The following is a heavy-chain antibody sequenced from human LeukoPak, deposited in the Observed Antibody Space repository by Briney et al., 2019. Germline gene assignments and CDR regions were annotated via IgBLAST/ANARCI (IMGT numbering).Heavy chain of an antibody. D-gene: IGHD2-8*01. V-gene: IGHV4-39*01. CDR3: ARDRACSNGICSYFDY. CDR2: IYSSGGT. J-gene: IGHJ4*02. Sequence: SETLSLTYTVSGGSIDSSTYYWGWIRQPPGKGLDWSGSIYSSGGTYYNPSLKSRVTVSVDTSKNQFSLKLTSVTAADTAVYYCARDRACSNGICSYFDYWGQGTVVAVSS. CDR1: GGSIDSSTYY.